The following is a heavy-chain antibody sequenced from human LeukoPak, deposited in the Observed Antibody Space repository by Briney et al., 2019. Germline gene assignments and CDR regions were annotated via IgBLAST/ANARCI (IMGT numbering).Heavy chain of an antibody. CDR1: GFTFSRYS. CDR3: ASTYSGSYFYYYGMDV. J-gene: IGHJ6*02. V-gene: IGHV3-21*01. D-gene: IGHD1-26*01. Sequence: GGSLRLSCAASGFTFSRYSMNWVRQAPGKGLEWVSSISSSSSYIYYADSVKGRFTISRDNAKNSLYLQMNSLRAEDTAVYYCASTYSGSYFYYYGMDVWGQGTTVTVSS. CDR2: ISSSSSYI.